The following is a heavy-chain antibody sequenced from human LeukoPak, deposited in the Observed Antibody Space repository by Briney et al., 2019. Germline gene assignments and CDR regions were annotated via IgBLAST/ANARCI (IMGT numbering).Heavy chain of an antibody. J-gene: IGHJ4*02. V-gene: IGHV4-59*01. D-gene: IGHD3-22*01. CDR1: GGSISSYY. CDR2: IYSSGST. CDR3: ARAAYSSGFYFFDF. Sequence: SETLSLTCTVSGGSISSYYWSWVRQPPGKGLEWIGYIYSSGSTNYNPSLKSRVTISIDMSKNQFSLKLNSVTAADTAVYYCARAAYSSGFYFFDFWGQGTLVTVSS.